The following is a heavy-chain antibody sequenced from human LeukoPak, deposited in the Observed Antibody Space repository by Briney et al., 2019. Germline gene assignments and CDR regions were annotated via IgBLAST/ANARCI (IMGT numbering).Heavy chain of an antibody. Sequence: GGSLRLPCAASGFTFDDYAMHWVRQAPGKGLEWVSGISWNSGSIGYADSVKGRFTISRDNAKNSLYLQMNSLRADDTALYYCAKDQRIAVAGIDYWGQGTLVTVSS. D-gene: IGHD6-19*01. V-gene: IGHV3-9*01. CDR1: GFTFDDYA. CDR3: AKDQRIAVAGIDY. J-gene: IGHJ4*02. CDR2: ISWNSGSI.